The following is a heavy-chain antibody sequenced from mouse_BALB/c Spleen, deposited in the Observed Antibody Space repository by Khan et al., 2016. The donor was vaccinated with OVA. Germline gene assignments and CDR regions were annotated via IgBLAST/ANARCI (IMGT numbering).Heavy chain of an antibody. CDR2: INPDNAGT. CDR3: AREASSWDFSFPD. J-gene: IGHJ3*01. CDR1: GYTFTNYV. Sequence: VRLQQSGPELVEPGASVKLSCKASGYTFTNYVIHWVKQKPGQGLEWIGYINPDNAGTRYNEKFKGKATLTSDISSTSAYMELLSLTSEDSAVYYWAREASSWDFSFPDWGQGTLVTVSA. V-gene: IGHV1S136*01. D-gene: IGHD4-1*01.